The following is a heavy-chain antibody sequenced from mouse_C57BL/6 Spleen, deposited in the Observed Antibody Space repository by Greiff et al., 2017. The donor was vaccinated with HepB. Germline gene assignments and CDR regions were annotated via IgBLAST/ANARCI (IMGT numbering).Heavy chain of an antibody. Sequence: EVKLVESGGGLVKPGGSLKLSCAASGFTFSSYAMSWVRQTPEKRLEWVATISDGGSYTYYPDNVKGRFTISRDNAKNNLYLQMSHLKSEDTAMYYCARAPFITTVVAHWYFDVWGTGTTVTVSS. D-gene: IGHD1-1*01. CDR3: ARAPFITTVVAHWYFDV. CDR2: ISDGGSYT. V-gene: IGHV5-4*03. CDR1: GFTFSSYA. J-gene: IGHJ1*03.